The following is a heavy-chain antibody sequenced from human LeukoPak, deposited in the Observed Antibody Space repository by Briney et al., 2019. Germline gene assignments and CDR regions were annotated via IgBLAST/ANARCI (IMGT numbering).Heavy chain of an antibody. J-gene: IGHJ6*02. Sequence: GESLRISCKGSGYTFTSYWITWVRQMPGKGLEWMGRIDPSDSYTNYSPAFQGHVTISADKSISTAYLQWSSLKASDTAMYYCARKNYGDSGDGMDVWGQGTTVTVSS. CDR1: GYTFTSYW. CDR3: ARKNYGDSGDGMDV. D-gene: IGHD4-17*01. CDR2: IDPSDSYT. V-gene: IGHV5-10-1*01.